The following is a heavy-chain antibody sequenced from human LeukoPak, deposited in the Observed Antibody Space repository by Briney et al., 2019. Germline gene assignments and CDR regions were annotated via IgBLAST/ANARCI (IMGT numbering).Heavy chain of an antibody. CDR1: GYTFSNDD. V-gene: IGHV1-8*01. Sequence: GASVKVSCKASGYTFSNDDINWVRRATGQGLEWMGWMNPSSGNTGYAQKFQGRVTMTWSTSMTTAYMELSSLRSEDTAMYYCTRAWSGGSDAFDIWGQGTMVTVSP. CDR2: MNPSSGNT. D-gene: IGHD3-3*01. J-gene: IGHJ3*02. CDR3: TRAWSGGSDAFDI.